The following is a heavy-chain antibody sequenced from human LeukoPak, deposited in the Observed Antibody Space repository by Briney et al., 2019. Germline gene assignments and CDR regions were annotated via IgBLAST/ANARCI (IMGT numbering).Heavy chain of an antibody. CDR1: DGSIRSGSYY. Sequence: SQTLSLTCTVSDGSIRSGSYYWSWIRQPAGKGLEWIGRMYFSGSTNYNPSLKSRVTISVDTSKNQFSLKLSSVTAADTAVYYCARVIRGFTTTTGAFDIWGQGTMVTVSS. D-gene: IGHD1-1*01. V-gene: IGHV4-61*02. CDR3: ARVIRGFTTTTGAFDI. J-gene: IGHJ3*02. CDR2: MYFSGST.